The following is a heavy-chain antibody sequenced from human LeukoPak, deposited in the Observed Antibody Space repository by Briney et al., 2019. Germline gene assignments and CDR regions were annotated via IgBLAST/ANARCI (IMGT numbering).Heavy chain of an antibody. CDR1: GFTFSSYA. Sequence: PGGSLRLSCAASGFTFSSYAMHWVRQAPGKGLEYVSAINSNGDSTFYANSVKGRFTISSDNSKNTPYLQMGSLRAEDMAVYYCARRGYTYAYDYWGQGTLVSVSS. J-gene: IGHJ4*02. D-gene: IGHD5-18*01. V-gene: IGHV3-64*01. CDR2: INSNGDST. CDR3: ARRGYTYAYDY.